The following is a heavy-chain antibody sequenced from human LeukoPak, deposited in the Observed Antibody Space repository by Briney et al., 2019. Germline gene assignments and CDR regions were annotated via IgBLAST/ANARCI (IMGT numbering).Heavy chain of an antibody. CDR1: GFTFSRYT. D-gene: IGHD6-13*01. Sequence: GGSLRLSCAASGFTFSRYTMNWVRQAPGKGLEWVANIKQDGSEKNYVDSVKGRFTISRDNAENSLFLQMNSLRVEDTAVYYCAREWQGGIAAAGTRIEGDYWGQGTLVAVSS. CDR3: AREWQGGIAAAGTRIEGDY. J-gene: IGHJ4*02. V-gene: IGHV3-7*01. CDR2: IKQDGSEK.